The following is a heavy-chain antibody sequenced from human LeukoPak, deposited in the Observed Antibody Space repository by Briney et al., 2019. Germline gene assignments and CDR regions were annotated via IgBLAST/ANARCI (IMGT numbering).Heavy chain of an antibody. CDR2: IYPGDSDT. J-gene: IGHJ4*02. CDR3: TRFGAVAGEETGY. CDR1: GYSFTSYW. V-gene: IGHV5-51*01. Sequence: GESLKISCKGSGYSFTSYWIGWVRQMPGKGLEWMGIIYPGDSDTRYSPSFQGQVTISADKSNSTAYLQWSSLKASDTAMSYCTRFGAVAGEETGYWGQGTLVTVSS. D-gene: IGHD6-19*01.